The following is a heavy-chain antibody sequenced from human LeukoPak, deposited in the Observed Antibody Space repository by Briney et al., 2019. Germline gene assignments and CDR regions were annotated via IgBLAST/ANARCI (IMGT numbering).Heavy chain of an antibody. V-gene: IGHV3-30*18. CDR1: GFTYSSYG. J-gene: IGHJ4*02. CDR3: ANGGYTSSWYVVDY. CDR2: ISYDGSNK. Sequence: GRTLSLSCAAAGFTYSSYGMQCVRQAPGKGLERVPVISYDGSNKYYADSVKGRFTISRDNSTNTLYLQMRSLRPEDTAVYYCANGGYTSSWYVVDYWGQGTLVTVSS. D-gene: IGHD6-13*01.